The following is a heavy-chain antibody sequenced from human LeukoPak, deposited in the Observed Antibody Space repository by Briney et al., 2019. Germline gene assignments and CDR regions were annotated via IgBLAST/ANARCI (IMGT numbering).Heavy chain of an antibody. V-gene: IGHV4-34*01. CDR2: INHSGST. CDR1: GGSFSGYY. CDR3: ARGPMGFGEFGRVFDY. Sequence: SETLSLTCAVYGGSFSGYYWSWIRQPPVKGLEWIGEINHSGSTNYNPSLESRVTISVDTSKNQFSLKLSSVTAADTAVYYCARGPMGFGEFGRVFDYWGQGTLVTVSS. D-gene: IGHD3-10*01. J-gene: IGHJ4*02.